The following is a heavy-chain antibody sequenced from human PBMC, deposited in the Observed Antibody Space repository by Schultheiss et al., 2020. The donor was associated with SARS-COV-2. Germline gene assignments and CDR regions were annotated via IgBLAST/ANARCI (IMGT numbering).Heavy chain of an antibody. CDR2: ISGSGGST. CDR3: ARGLVVRGDDYGMDV. V-gene: IGHV3-23*01. J-gene: IGHJ6*02. D-gene: IGHD3-10*01. Sequence: GGSLRLSCAASGFTFSSYAMSWVRQAPGKGLEWVSAISGSGGSTYYADSVKGRFTISRDNSKNTLYLQMNSLRAEDTAVYYCARGLVVRGDDYGMDVWGQGTTVTVSS. CDR1: GFTFSSYA.